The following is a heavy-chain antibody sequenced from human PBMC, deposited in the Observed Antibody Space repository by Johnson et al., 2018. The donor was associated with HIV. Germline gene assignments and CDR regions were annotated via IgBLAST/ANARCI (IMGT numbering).Heavy chain of an antibody. V-gene: IGHV3-NL1*01. CDR1: GFIFDDYG. CDR3: AKEGITMEVDI. CDR2: IYSGGST. J-gene: IGHJ3*02. Sequence: QVQLVESGGGVVRPGGSLRLSCAASGFIFDDYGMSWVRQAPGKGLEWVSVIYSGGSTYYADSVKGRFTISRDNSKNTLYLQMNSLRAEDTAVYYCAKEGITMEVDIWGQGTMVTVSS. D-gene: IGHD3-10*01.